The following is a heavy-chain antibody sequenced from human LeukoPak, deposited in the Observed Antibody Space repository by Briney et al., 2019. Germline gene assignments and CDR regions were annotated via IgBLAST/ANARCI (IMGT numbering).Heavy chain of an antibody. CDR2: MRGSGGST. CDR1: GFTFSSYA. Sequence: GSLRLSCAASGFTFSSYAMSWARQAPGEGLGWVSAMRGSGGSTYYADVGKGRVTVCRGNAKNTPYRQMNSTRAAVTAVYYCANEPGTFGGNWFDPWGQEPLVTVSS. V-gene: IGHV3-23*01. D-gene: IGHD1-14*01. CDR3: ANEPGTFGGNWFDP. J-gene: IGHJ5*02.